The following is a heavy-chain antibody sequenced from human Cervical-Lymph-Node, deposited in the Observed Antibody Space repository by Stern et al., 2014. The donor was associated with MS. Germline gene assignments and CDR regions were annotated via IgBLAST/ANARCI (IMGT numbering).Heavy chain of an antibody. J-gene: IGHJ6*02. CDR2: IYYSGST. Sequence: VQLVESGPGLVKPSETLSLTCTVSGGSISSYYWSWIRQPPGKGLEWIGHIYYSGSTNYNPSLKSRVTISVDTSKNQFSLKLRSVTAADTAVYYCARDRVITGTTSYYYGMDVWGQGTTVTVSS. D-gene: IGHD1-7*01. CDR3: ARDRVITGTTSYYYGMDV. CDR1: GGSISSYY. V-gene: IGHV4-59*01.